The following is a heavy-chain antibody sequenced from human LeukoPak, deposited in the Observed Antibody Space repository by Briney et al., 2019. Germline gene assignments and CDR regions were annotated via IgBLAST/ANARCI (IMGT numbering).Heavy chain of an antibody. CDR3: ARQRYGEAGFDY. Sequence: PSETLSLTRTVSGGSISSHYWSWIRQPPGKGLEWIGYIYYSGSTNYNPSLKSRVTISVDTSKNQFSLKLSSVTAADTAVYYCARQRYGEAGFDYWGQGTLVTVSS. CDR1: GGSISSHY. CDR2: IYYSGST. D-gene: IGHD4-17*01. V-gene: IGHV4-59*08. J-gene: IGHJ4*02.